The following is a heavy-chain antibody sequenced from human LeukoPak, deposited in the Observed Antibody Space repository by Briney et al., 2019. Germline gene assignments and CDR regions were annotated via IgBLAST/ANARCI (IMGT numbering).Heavy chain of an antibody. CDR1: GYTFSSHS. D-gene: IGHD1/OR15-1a*01. Sequence: ASVKVACKTSGYTFSSHSMNWVRQAPGQRLEWMGWINAGNGDTRYSQKFQGGVTITRDTSASTAYMEWSSVRPEDRALYYCAGWGVGTVGAAEYWGQGTLVTVSS. J-gene: IGHJ4*02. V-gene: IGHV1-3*01. CDR2: INAGNGDT. CDR3: AGWGVGTVGAAEY.